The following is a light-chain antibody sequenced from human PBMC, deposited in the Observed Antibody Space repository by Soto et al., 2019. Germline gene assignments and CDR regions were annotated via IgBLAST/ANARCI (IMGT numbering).Light chain of an antibody. V-gene: IGLV2-14*01. CDR2: AVN. CDR3: SSYTSSSTYV. Sequence: QSALTQPASVSGSPGQSITISCTGTSSDVGGYNYVSWFQQHPGKAPKLMIYAVNIRPSGVSNRFSGSKSGNTASLTISGLQAEDEADYYCSSYTSSSTYVFGTGTKVTVL. CDR1: SSDVGGYNY. J-gene: IGLJ1*01.